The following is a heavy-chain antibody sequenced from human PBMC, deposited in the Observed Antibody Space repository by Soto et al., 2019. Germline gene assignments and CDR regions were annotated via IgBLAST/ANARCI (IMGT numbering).Heavy chain of an antibody. CDR2: INPSGGST. CDR1: GYTFTSYY. V-gene: IGHV1-46*01. CDR3: ARGLWFGELHLYGTDV. D-gene: IGHD3-10*01. J-gene: IGHJ6*02. Sequence: ASVKVSCTASGYTFTSYYMHWVRQAPGQGLEWMGIINPSGGSTSYAQKFQGRVTITRDTSASTAYMELSSLRSEDTAVYYCARGLWFGELHLYGTDVWGQGTTVTVSS.